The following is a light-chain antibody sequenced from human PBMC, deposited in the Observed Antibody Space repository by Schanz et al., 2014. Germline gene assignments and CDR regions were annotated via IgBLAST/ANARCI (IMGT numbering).Light chain of an antibody. CDR3: QQYNTYSWT. CDR2: DAS. CDR1: QSISNW. V-gene: IGKV1-5*01. J-gene: IGKJ1*01. Sequence: DIQMTQSPSILPASVGDRVTITCRASQSISNWLAWYQQKPGKAPNLLIYDASSLQSGVPSRFSGSGSGTEFTLTINSLQPDDFATYYCQQYNTYSWTFGQGTKVEIE.